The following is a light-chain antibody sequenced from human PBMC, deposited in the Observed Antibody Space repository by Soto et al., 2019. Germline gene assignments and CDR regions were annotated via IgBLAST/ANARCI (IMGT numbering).Light chain of an antibody. CDR2: GAS. J-gene: IGKJ3*01. CDR3: QHYGNTPPSVT. Sequence: EIVMTQSPATLSVSPGERVTLSCRATHSVSSNLAWSQQKPGQAPLPLLYGASSIATGIPDRFSGSGSGTHFTLTISRLEPEDFAVYYCQHYGNTPPSVTFGPGTKVDIK. CDR1: HSVSSN. V-gene: IGKV3-20*01.